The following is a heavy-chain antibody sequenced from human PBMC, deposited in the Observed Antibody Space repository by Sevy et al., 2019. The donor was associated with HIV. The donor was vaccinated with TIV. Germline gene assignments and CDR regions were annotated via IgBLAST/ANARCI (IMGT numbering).Heavy chain of an antibody. D-gene: IGHD2-21*02. J-gene: IGHJ4*02. Sequence: GGSLRLSCAASGLNFDDYGMSWVRQAPGKGLEWVSAINWNGVGTSYADSVKGRFTISRDNAKNSLHVQMNSLRAEDTALYYCARERSCGGDCYYFDYWGQGTLVTVSS. CDR1: GLNFDDYG. CDR2: INWNGVGT. CDR3: ARERSCGGDCYYFDY. V-gene: IGHV3-20*04.